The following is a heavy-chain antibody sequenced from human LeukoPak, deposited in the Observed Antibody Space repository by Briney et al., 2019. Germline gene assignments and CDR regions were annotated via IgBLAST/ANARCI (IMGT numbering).Heavy chain of an antibody. D-gene: IGHD5-24*01. V-gene: IGHV4-39*01. CDR3: ARQYMATIPFDY. CDR2: IYYSGST. J-gene: IGHJ4*02. CDR1: GGSISSSSYY. Sequence: PSETLSLTCTVSGGSISSSSYYWGWIRQPPGKGLEWIGSIYYSGSTYYNPSLKSRVTISVDTSKNQFSLKLSSVTAADTAVYYCARQYMATIPFDYWGQGTLVTVSS.